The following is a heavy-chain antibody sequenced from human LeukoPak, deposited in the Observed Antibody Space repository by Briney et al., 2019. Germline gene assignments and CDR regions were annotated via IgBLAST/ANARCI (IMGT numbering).Heavy chain of an antibody. J-gene: IGHJ3*01. CDR1: GASVYSDSSY. D-gene: IGHD3-22*01. CDR3: AREVATSYYDSGAYYRQTEAFDF. Sequence: SETLSLTCSVSGASVYSDSSYWTWIRQAPGKGLEWIGYVDYRGGTKYNASLKSRVTISLETSRNQFSLNLNSVIAADTAVYYCAREVATSYYDSGAYYRQTEAFDFWGQGKMVTVSS. V-gene: IGHV4-61*01. CDR2: VDYRGGT.